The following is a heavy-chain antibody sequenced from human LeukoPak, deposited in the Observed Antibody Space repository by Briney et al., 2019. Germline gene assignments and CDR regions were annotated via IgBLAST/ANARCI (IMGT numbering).Heavy chain of an antibody. J-gene: IGHJ6*03. D-gene: IGHD2-2*03. CDR2: IYSGGSN. CDR1: GASISSGTYY. V-gene: IGHV4-61*02. CDR3: ASRGFASGYCSRNSCYDYYFYYMDV. Sequence: TSQTLSLTCTVSGASISSGTYYFTSVPQAAGKGLEWIGRIYSGGSNYYHPSLKSRVTISLDTSKNQFSLKLSSVTAADTAVYYCASRGFASGYCSRNSCYDYYFYYMDVWGKGTTVTVSS.